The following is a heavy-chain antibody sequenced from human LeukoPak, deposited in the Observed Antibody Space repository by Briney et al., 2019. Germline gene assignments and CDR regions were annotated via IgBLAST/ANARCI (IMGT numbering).Heavy chain of an antibody. V-gene: IGHV3-23*01. CDR3: AKDYQDSSWAAPFDP. D-gene: IGHD6-13*01. CDR1: GFTFSSYA. J-gene: IGHJ5*02. Sequence: PGGSLRLSCAASGFTFSSYAMSWVRQAPGKGLEWVSAISGSGGSTYYADPVKGRFTISRDNSKNTLYLQMNSLRAEDTAVYYCAKDYQDSSWAAPFDPWGQGTLVTVSS. CDR2: ISGSGGST.